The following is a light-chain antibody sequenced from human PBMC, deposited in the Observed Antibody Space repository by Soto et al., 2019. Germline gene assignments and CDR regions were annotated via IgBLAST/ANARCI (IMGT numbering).Light chain of an antibody. V-gene: IGKV1-39*01. CDR3: QQSYSTPWT. CDR1: RSISSY. Sequence: DIQMTQSPSSLSASVGDRVTITCRASRSISSYLNWYQQKPGKAPKLLIYAASSLQSGVPSRSSGSGSGTDFTLTISSLQPEDFATYYCQQSYSTPWTFGQGTKV. CDR2: AAS. J-gene: IGKJ1*01.